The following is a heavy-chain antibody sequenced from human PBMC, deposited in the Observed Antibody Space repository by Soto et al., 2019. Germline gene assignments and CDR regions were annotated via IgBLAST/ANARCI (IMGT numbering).Heavy chain of an antibody. CDR3: TAILIELVLDYYYRMDV. CDR1: GFTFSNAC. Sequence: EVQLVESGGGLVKPAVSLRLSCAASGFTFSNACISWVLQAPGKGLAWVGRIKSKTDGGTTDYAAPVQGRFTISRDDSKHTLYLQMNSLKTDDTAVYYFTAILIELVLDYYYRMDVWGQGTTVTVSS. CDR2: IKSKTDGGTT. J-gene: IGHJ6*02. D-gene: IGHD6-6*01. V-gene: IGHV3-15*01.